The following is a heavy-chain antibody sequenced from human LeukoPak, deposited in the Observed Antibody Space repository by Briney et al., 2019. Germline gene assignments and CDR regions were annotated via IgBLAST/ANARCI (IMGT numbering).Heavy chain of an antibody. Sequence: GGSLRPSCAASGLTFSTYYMNWVRQAPGKGLEWVSAISGSGGSTYYADSVKGRFTISRDNSKNTLYLQMNSLRAEDTAVYYCAKGLAVRGGKIPFDYWGQGTLVTVSS. CDR2: ISGSGGST. D-gene: IGHD3-10*01. J-gene: IGHJ4*02. CDR1: GLTFSTYY. CDR3: AKGLAVRGGKIPFDY. V-gene: IGHV3-23*01.